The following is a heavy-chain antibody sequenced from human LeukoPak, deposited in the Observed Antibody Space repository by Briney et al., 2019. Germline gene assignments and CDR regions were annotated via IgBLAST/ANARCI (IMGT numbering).Heavy chain of an antibody. CDR2: IKQDGSER. J-gene: IGHJ4*02. V-gene: IGHV3-7*01. CDR3: AKVDSGYDGDDY. D-gene: IGHD5-12*01. Sequence: GGSLRLSCAASGFTFSSYWMSWVRQAPGKGLEWVGNIKQDGSERYYVDSVKGRFTISRDNAKNTLYLQMNSLRAEDTAVYYCAKVDSGYDGDDYWGQGTLVTVSS. CDR1: GFTFSSYW.